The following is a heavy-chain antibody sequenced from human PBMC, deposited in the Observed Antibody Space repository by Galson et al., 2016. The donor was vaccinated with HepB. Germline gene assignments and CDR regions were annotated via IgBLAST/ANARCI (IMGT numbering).Heavy chain of an antibody. Sequence: SETLSLTCAVYGGSFSGYYWTWIRQPPGKGLEWIGEINHSGNTNFNPSLKSRVTFSGDTSKNQFSLRLTSVTAADTAVYYCAKIAVTGIDDYFDSWGQGTLVTVSS. CDR2: INHSGNT. CDR3: AKIAVTGIDDYFDS. D-gene: IGHD6-13*01. J-gene: IGHJ4*02. CDR1: GGSFSGYY. V-gene: IGHV4-34*01.